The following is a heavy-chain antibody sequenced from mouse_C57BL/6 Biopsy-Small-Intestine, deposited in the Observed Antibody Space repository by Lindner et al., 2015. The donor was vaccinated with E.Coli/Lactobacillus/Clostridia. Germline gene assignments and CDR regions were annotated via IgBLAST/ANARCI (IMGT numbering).Heavy chain of an antibody. CDR2: IDPEDGDT. J-gene: IGHJ2*01. V-gene: IGHV14-4*01. CDR3: ARSSLYFEAYYFDY. Sequence: VQLQESGAELVRPGASVKLSCTASGFNIKDDYMHWVKQRPEQGLEWIGRIDPEDGDTEYAPKFQGKATITSDTSSNTAYLQLSSLTSEDSAVYYCARSSLYFEAYYFDYWGQGTTLTVSS. CDR1: GFNIKDDY. D-gene: IGHD2-4*01.